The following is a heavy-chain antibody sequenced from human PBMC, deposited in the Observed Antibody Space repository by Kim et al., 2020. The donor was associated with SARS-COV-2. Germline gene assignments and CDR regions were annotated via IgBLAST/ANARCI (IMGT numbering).Heavy chain of an antibody. CDR1: GYTFTNYA. CDR3: ARDLTIVQGVLSYLDS. Sequence: ASVKVSCKASGYTFTNYAIHWVRQAPGQRLEWMGWINVGNGNTKYSQKFQGRVTITSDTSASTAYMELSSLRSEDTAVYFCARDLTIVQGVLSYLDSWGQGTLVTVSS. V-gene: IGHV1-3*01. J-gene: IGHJ4*02. CDR2: INVGNGNT. D-gene: IGHD3-10*01.